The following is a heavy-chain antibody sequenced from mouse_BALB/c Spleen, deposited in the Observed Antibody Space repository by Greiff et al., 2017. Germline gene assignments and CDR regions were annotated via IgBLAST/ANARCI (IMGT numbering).Heavy chain of an antibody. CDR2: ISSASSTI. D-gene: IGHD2-2*01. CDR3: ARGGYLYYFDY. CDR1: GFTFSSFG. J-gene: IGHJ2*01. V-gene: IGHV5-17*02. Sequence: EVQGVESGGGLVQPGGSRKLSCAASGFTFSSFGMHWVRQAPEKGLEWVAYISSASSTIYYADTVKGRFTISRDNPKNTLFLQMTSLRSEDTAMYYCARGGYLYYFDYWGQGTTLTVSS.